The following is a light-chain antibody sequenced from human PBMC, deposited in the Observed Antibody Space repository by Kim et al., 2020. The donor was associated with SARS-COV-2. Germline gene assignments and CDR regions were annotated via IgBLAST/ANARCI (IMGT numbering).Light chain of an antibody. J-gene: IGLJ2*01. Sequence: QSVLTQPPSVSGAPGHRVTISCTGSSSNIGAGYDVHWYHQVPGTAPKRLIHGNSNRPSGIPDRFSGSKSGTSASLAITGLQAEDEADYYCQSYDSSLNIRVFGGGTQLTVL. CDR1: SSNIGAGYD. V-gene: IGLV1-40*01. CDR2: GNS. CDR3: QSYDSSLNIRV.